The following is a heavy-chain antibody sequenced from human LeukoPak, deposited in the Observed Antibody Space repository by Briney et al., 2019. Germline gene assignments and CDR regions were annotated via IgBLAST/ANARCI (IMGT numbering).Heavy chain of an antibody. J-gene: IGHJ6*02. V-gene: IGHV1-69*13. CDR2: IIPIFGTA. CDR1: GGTFSSYA. D-gene: IGHD2-15*01. CDR3: ARGARCSGGSCISYYGMDV. Sequence: SVKVSCKASGGTFSSYAISWVRQAPGQGLEWMGGIIPIFGTANYAQKFQGRVTITADESTSTAYMELSSLRSEDTAVYYCARGARCSGGSCISYYGMDVWGQGTTVTVSS.